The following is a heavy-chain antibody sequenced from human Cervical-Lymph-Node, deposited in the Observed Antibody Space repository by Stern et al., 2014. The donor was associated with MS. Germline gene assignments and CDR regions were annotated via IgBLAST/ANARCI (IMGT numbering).Heavy chain of an antibody. CDR2: ISSGGSNI. J-gene: IGHJ6*02. CDR3: ARCNVPRKAYSMDV. Sequence: VQLVESGGGLVKPGGSLRLSCGASGFTFSDYFMSWIRQAPGKGLEWVAYISSGGSNIHYAASVKGRFTISRDNANSSLYLQMHSLRAEDTAVYYCARCNVPRKAYSMDVWGQGTTVTVSS. D-gene: IGHD2/OR15-2a*01. CDR1: GFTFSDYF. V-gene: IGHV3-11*01.